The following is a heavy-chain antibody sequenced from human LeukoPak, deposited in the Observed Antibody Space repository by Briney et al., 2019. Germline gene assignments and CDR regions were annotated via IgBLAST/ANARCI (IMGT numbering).Heavy chain of an antibody. V-gene: IGHV4-61*01. Sequence: PSETLSLTCTVSGGSVSSGSYYWSWVRQTPGKGLAWIGYISYSGSTNYNPSLKSRVTISVDTSKNQFSLKLSSVTAADTAVYYCARDWKLWGQGTLVTVPS. J-gene: IGHJ4*02. CDR2: ISYSGST. CDR3: ARDWKL. CDR1: GGSVSSGSYY. D-gene: IGHD1-1*01.